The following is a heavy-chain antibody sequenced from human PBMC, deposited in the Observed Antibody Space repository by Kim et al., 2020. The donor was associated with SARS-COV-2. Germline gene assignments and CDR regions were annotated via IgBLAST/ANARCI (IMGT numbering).Heavy chain of an antibody. V-gene: IGHV4-4*02. CDR3: ARAVWFGELLDYYFDY. Sequence: PSLKSRVTISVDKSKNQFSLKRSSVTAADTAVYYCARAVWFGELLDYYFDYWGQGTLVTVSS. J-gene: IGHJ4*02. D-gene: IGHD3-10*01.